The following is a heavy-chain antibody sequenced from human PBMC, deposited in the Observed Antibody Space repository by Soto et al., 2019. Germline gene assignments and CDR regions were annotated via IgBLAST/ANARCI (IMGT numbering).Heavy chain of an antibody. J-gene: IGHJ4*02. D-gene: IGHD4-17*01. Sequence: SETLSLTCTVSGGSISSYYWSWIRQPPGKGLEWIGYIYYSGSTNYNPSLKSRVTISVDTSKNQFSLKLSSVTAADTAVYYCARGYDYGDLDYWGQGTLVTVSS. V-gene: IGHV4-59*01. CDR1: GGSISSYY. CDR2: IYYSGST. CDR3: ARGYDYGDLDY.